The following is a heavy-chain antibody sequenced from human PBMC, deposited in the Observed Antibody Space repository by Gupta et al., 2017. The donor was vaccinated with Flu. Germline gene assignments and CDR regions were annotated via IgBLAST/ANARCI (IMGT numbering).Heavy chain of an antibody. J-gene: IGHJ4*02. CDR1: GFAFSTDA. CDR2: INSGGKT. V-gene: IGHV3-23*01. Sequence: EAQLLESGGGLVQPGGSLRLSCAASGFAFSTDAMNWVRQAPGKGLEWVSNINSGGKTYYADSVKGRFTISRDNSKNMLYLQMNSLRVDDTAVYFCTKDLCGGNCYSAFDSWGLGALVTVSS. CDR3: TKDLCGGNCYSAFDS. D-gene: IGHD2-21*02.